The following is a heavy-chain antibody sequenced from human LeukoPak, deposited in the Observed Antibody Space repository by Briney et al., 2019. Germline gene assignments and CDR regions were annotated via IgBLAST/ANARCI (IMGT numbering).Heavy chain of an antibody. D-gene: IGHD3-22*01. CDR3: AREQYYYDSSGHSDY. CDR1: GFTFSSYS. V-gene: IGHV3-21*01. CDR2: IGSSSSYI. Sequence: GGSLRLSCAASGFTFSSYSMNWVRQAPGKGLEWVSSIGSSSSYIYYADSAKGRFTISRDNAKNSLYLQMNSLRAEDTAVYYCAREQYYYDSSGHSDYWGQGTLVTVSS. J-gene: IGHJ4*02.